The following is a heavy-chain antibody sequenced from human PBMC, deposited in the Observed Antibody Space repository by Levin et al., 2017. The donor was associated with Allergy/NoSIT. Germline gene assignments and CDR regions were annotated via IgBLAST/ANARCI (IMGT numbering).Heavy chain of an antibody. J-gene: IGHJ6*03. Sequence: PSETLSLTCTVSGGSISSSSYYWGWIRQPPGKGLEWIGSIYYSGSTYYNPSLKSRVTISVDTSKNQFSLKLSSVTAADTAVYYCARCILLRYFDWFLYSYYMDVWGKGTTVTVSS. CDR2: IYYSGST. CDR3: ARCILLRYFDWFLYSYYMDV. V-gene: IGHV4-39*01. D-gene: IGHD3-9*01. CDR1: GGSISSSSYY.